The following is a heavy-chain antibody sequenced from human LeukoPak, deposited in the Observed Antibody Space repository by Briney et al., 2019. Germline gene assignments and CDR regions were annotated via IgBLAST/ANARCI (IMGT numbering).Heavy chain of an antibody. Sequence: PGGSLRLSCAASGFTFSSYGMHWVRQAPGQGLEWVSSISGSGSSTYYADSVRGRFTISRDNSKNTLYLQMNSLRTEDTAVYHCAKDYSYGHCQSYWGQGTLVTVSS. CDR1: GFTFSSYG. D-gene: IGHD5-18*01. J-gene: IGHJ4*02. CDR2: ISGSGSST. CDR3: AKDYSYGHCQSY. V-gene: IGHV3-23*01.